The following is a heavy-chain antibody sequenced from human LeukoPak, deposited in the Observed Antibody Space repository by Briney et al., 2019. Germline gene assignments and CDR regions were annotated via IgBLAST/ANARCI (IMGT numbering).Heavy chain of an antibody. Sequence: GASVKVSCKASGYTFTSYDINWVRQATGQGLEWMGWMNPNSGNTGYAQKFQGRVTMTRNTSISTAYMELSSLRAEDTAVYYCAKALSVAGTSHYFDYWGQGTLVTVSS. D-gene: IGHD6-19*01. J-gene: IGHJ4*02. CDR1: GYTFTSYD. CDR3: AKALSVAGTSHYFDY. V-gene: IGHV1-8*01. CDR2: MNPNSGNT.